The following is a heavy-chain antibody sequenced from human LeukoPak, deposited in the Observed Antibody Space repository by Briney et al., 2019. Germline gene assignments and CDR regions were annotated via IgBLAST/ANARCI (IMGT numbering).Heavy chain of an antibody. D-gene: IGHD2-15*01. J-gene: IGHJ5*02. CDR3: AGSDLGYCSGGSCYSPWFDP. CDR2: INHSRST. CDR1: GGSFSGYY. Sequence: PPETLSLTCAVYGGSFSGYYWSWIRQPPGKGLEWIGEINHSRSTNYNPSLKSRVTISVDTSKNQFSLKLSSVTAADTAVYYCAGSDLGYCSGGSCYSPWFDPWGQGTLVTVSS. V-gene: IGHV4-34*01.